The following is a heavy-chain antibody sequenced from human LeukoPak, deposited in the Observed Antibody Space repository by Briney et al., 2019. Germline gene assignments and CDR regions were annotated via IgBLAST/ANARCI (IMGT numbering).Heavy chain of an antibody. J-gene: IGHJ3*02. Sequence: GGSPRLSCAASGFTFSDYYMSWIRQAPGKGLEWVSYISSSGSTIYYADSVKGRFTISRDNAKNSLYLQMNSLRAEDTAVYYCARGGYYGSGSSDAFDIWGQGTMVTVSS. CDR2: ISSSGSTI. V-gene: IGHV3-11*01. CDR3: ARGGYYGSGSSDAFDI. D-gene: IGHD3-10*01. CDR1: GFTFSDYY.